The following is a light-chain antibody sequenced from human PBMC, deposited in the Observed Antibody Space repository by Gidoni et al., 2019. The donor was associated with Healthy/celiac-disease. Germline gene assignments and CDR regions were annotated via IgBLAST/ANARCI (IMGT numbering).Light chain of an antibody. J-gene: IGKJ4*01. CDR2: DAS. V-gene: IGKV3-11*01. CDR1: QSVSSY. Sequence: EIVLTQSPATLSLSPGERATLSCRASQSVSSYLAWYQQKPGQAPRLLIYDASNRATGIPARFSGSGSGTELTLTISSLEPEDFAVYYCQQRSNWPLTFGGXTKVEIK. CDR3: QQRSNWPLT.